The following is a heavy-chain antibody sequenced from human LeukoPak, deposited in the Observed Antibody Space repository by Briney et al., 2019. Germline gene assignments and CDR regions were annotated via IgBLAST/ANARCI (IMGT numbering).Heavy chain of an antibody. D-gene: IGHD2-8*01. V-gene: IGHV7-4-1*02. CDR1: GNIFTTYA. CDR2: INTNTGDP. Sequence: VASVKVSCKASGNIFTTYALNWVRQAPGQGLEWMGWINTNTGDPTYAQGFTGRFVFSLDTSVNTAYLQISSLKAEDTAVYYCATHTYCTNGVCSFDYWGQGTLVTVSS. CDR3: ATHTYCTNGVCSFDY. J-gene: IGHJ4*02.